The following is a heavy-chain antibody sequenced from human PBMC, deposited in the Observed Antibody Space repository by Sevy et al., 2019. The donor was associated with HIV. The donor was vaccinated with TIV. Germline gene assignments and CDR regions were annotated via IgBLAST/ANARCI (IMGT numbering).Heavy chain of an antibody. CDR3: ARLGAAGLAGWFDP. D-gene: IGHD6-13*01. CDR2: INPIFGTT. V-gene: IGHV1-69*13. Sequence: ASVKVSCKASGGTFSRSAISWMRQAPGQGLEWMGGINPIFGTTNYARNFQGRLTITADESTSAAYMELSSLTSEDSAVYYCARLGAAGLAGWFDPWGQGTLVTVSS. CDR1: GGTFSRSA. J-gene: IGHJ5*02.